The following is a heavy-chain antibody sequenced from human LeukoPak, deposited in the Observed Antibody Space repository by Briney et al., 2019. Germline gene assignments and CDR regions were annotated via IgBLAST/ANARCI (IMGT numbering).Heavy chain of an antibody. CDR3: ARDVPTPSPGAFDI. Sequence: GGSLRLSCAASGFTFSSYSMNWVRQAPGKGLEWVSSISSSSSYIYYADSLKGRFTISRHNAKNSLYLQMNSLRAEDTAVYYCARDVPTPSPGAFDIWGQGTMVTVSS. D-gene: IGHD2-15*01. CDR2: ISSSSSYI. J-gene: IGHJ3*02. CDR1: GFTFSSYS. V-gene: IGHV3-21*01.